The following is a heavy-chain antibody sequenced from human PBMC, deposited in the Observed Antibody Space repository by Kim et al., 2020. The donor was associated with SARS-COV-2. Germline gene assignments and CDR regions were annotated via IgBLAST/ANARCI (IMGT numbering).Heavy chain of an antibody. J-gene: IGHJ4*02. CDR2: IWYDGSNK. V-gene: IGHV3-33*01. CDR3: ARGRWLVATTETFDY. CDR1: GFTFSSYG. D-gene: IGHD5-12*01. Sequence: GGSLRLSCAASGFTFSSYGMHWVRQAPGKGLEWVAVIWYDGSNKYYADSVKGRFTISRDNSKNTLYLQMNSLRAEDTAVYYCARGRWLVATTETFDYWGQGTLVTVSS.